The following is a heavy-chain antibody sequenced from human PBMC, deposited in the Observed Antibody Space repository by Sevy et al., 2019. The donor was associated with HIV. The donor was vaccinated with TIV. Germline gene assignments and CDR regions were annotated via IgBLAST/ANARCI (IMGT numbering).Heavy chain of an antibody. CDR2: ISSSSFI. CDR3: ARDVGDSTTWNDVFDI. Sequence: GGSLRLSCEASGFTFSGYSMNWVRQAPGKGLEWVSSISSSSFIYYAASVEGRFTISRDNAKNSFYLHMNGLRAEDTATYFCARDVGDSTTWNDVFDIWGQGTMVTVSS. J-gene: IGHJ3*02. V-gene: IGHV3-21*06. CDR1: GFTFSGYS. D-gene: IGHD1-26*01.